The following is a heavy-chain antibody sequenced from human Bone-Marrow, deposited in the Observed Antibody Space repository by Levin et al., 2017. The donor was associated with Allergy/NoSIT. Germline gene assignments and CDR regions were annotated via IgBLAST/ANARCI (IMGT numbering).Heavy chain of an antibody. Sequence: SETLSLTCTVSGGSVSSGSYYWSWIRQPPGKGLEWIGYIYYSGSTNYNPSLKSRVTISVDTSKNQFSLKLSSVTAADTAVYYCARAYYDFWSGYYTGSANWFDPWGQGTLVTVSS. CDR1: GGSVSSGSYY. CDR2: IYYSGST. V-gene: IGHV4-61*01. CDR3: ARAYYDFWSGYYTGSANWFDP. J-gene: IGHJ5*02. D-gene: IGHD3-3*01.